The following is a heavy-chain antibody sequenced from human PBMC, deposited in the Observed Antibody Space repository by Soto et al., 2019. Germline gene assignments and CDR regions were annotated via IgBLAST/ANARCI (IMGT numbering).Heavy chain of an antibody. CDR2: ISYDGSNK. CDR1: GFTFSSYG. J-gene: IGHJ4*02. CDR3: AKDLGGYNQAFDY. D-gene: IGHD5-12*01. V-gene: IGHV3-30*18. Sequence: GSLRLSCAASGFTFSSYGMHWVRQAPGKGLEWVAVISYDGSNKYYADSVKGRFTISRDNSKNTLYLQMNSLRAEDTAVYYCAKDLGGYNQAFDYRGQGTLVTVSS.